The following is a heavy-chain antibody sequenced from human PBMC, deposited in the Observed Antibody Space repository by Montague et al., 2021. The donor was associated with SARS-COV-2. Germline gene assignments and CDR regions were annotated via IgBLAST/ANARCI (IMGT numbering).Heavy chain of an antibody. CDR2: TYYRSKWYN. CDR1: GDRVSSNSAT. J-gene: IGHJ6*02. V-gene: IGHV6-1*01. D-gene: IGHD1-1*01. CDR3: TSGREGNYNVMDV. Sequence: CLIPGDRVSSNSATWNWVRQSPSRGLEWLGRTYYRSKWYNDYAASVRGRVTINPDTSKNQFSLQLNSVTPEDTAIYYCTSGREGNYNVMDVWGQGTTVTVSS.